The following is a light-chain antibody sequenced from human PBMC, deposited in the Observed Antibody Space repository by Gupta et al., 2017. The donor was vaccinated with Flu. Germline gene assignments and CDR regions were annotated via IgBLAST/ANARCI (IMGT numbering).Light chain of an antibody. J-gene: IGKJ2*03. CDR2: WAA. CDR1: QSVLYSANNKNY. CDR3: QQYYSTPRYS. Sequence: DIVMTQSPDSLAVSLGERSTINCKSSQSVLYSANNKNYLAWYQQKPGQPPKLRIYWAATRESGVPDRFSGSGSGTDFTLTISSLQAEDVAVYYCQQYYSTPRYSFGQGTKLEIK. V-gene: IGKV4-1*01.